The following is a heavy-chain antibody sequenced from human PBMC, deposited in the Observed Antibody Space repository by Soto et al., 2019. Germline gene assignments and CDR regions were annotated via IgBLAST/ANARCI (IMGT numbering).Heavy chain of an antibody. V-gene: IGHV1-2*02. D-gene: IGHD2-8*02. J-gene: IGHJ4*02. Sequence: HEHLVQSGAEVKRPGASLKVSCKASGSSFTGYYIHWVRQAPGHGLEWMGWINPDSGATNYAQNFQGRVTLTSDTSISTASMDLTSLTSDDTAVYYCARGDYGTGGYPFPYFDYWGQGTLVIVSS. CDR1: GSSFTGYY. CDR2: INPDSGAT. CDR3: ARGDYGTGGYPFPYFDY.